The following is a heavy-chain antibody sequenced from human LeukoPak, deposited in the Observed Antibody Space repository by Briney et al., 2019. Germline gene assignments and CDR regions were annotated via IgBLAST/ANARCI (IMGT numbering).Heavy chain of an antibody. D-gene: IGHD3-22*01. CDR2: IYYSGST. Sequence: PSETLSLTCTVSGGSISSSSYYWGWIRQPPGKGLEWIGSIYYSGSTNYNPSLKSRVTISVDTSKNQFSLKLSSVTAADTAVYYCARGPREDYYYDSSGYYAAFDYWGQGTLVTVSS. J-gene: IGHJ4*02. CDR3: ARGPREDYYYDSSGYYAAFDY. CDR1: GGSISSSSYY. V-gene: IGHV4-39*07.